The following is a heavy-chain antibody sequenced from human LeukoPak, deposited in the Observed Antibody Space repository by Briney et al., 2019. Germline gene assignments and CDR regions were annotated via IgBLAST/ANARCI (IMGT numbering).Heavy chain of an antibody. J-gene: IGHJ4*02. CDR2: IYPGDSDT. D-gene: IGHD2-2*01. Sequence: GESLKISCKGSGYSFTSYWIGWVRQMPGKGLEWMGIIYPGDSDTRYSPSFQGQVTISADKSISTAYLQWSSLKASDTAMYYCARRRGQGYCSSTSCKHYFDYWGQGTLVTVSS. CDR3: ARRRGQGYCSSTSCKHYFDY. V-gene: IGHV5-51*01. CDR1: GYSFTSYW.